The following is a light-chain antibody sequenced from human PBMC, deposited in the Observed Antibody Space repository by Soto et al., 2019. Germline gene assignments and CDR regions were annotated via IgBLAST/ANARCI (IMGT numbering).Light chain of an antibody. CDR2: SNT. CDR3: TLYISSTTV. J-gene: IGLJ2*01. Sequence: QSVLTQPPSVSGAPGQTVTISCTGSSSNIGAGFDVHWYQQVPGTAPKLVLYSNTARPSGVPDRFSGSRSGSSGSLAISGLQPEDEADYYCTLYISSTTVFGGGTQLTVL. CDR1: SSNIGAGFD. V-gene: IGLV1-40*01.